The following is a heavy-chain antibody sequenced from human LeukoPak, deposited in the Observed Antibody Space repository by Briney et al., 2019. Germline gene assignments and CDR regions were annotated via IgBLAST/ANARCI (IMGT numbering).Heavy chain of an antibody. J-gene: IGHJ4*02. D-gene: IGHD5-18*01. Sequence: SETLSLTCAVSGGSISSGGYSWSWIRQPPGKGLEWIGYIYHSGSTYYNPSLKSRVTISVDRSKSQFSLKLSSVTAADTAVYYCARDRDSYGYYDYWGQGTLVTVSS. V-gene: IGHV4-30-2*01. CDR1: GGSISSGGYS. CDR3: ARDRDSYGYYDY. CDR2: IYHSGST.